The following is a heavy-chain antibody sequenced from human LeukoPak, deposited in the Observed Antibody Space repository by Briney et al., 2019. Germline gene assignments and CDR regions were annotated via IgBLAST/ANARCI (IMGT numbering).Heavy chain of an antibody. D-gene: IGHD1-1*01. CDR3: ARGRGYDPVVFYFDS. J-gene: IGHJ4*02. CDR2: IFYTGSI. V-gene: IGHV4-39*07. Sequence: TSETLSLTCAVSGGSISSNSYYWGWIRQPPGKGLEWIGSIFYTGSIYYNPSLKSRVTFFEDSSKNQFSLQLSSVTAADTAVYYCARGRGYDPVVFYFDSWGQGNLVIVSS. CDR1: GGSISSNSYY.